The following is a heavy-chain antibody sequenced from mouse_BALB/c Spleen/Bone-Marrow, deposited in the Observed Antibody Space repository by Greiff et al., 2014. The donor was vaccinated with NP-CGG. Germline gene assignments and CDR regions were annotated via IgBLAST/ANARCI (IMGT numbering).Heavy chain of an antibody. J-gene: IGHJ4*01. CDR2: IDPYSGGS. CDR3: ARRVYYDYYAMDY. D-gene: IGHD1-1*01. V-gene: IGHV1S135*01. CDR1: GYTFTNYS. Sequence: LQESGPELVKPGASVKVSCKASGYTFTNYSMYWVKQSHGKSLEWIGYIDPYSGGSRYNQNFKGKATLTVDKSSSTAYMHLNSLTSEDSAVYYCARRVYYDYYAMDYWGQGTSVTVSS.